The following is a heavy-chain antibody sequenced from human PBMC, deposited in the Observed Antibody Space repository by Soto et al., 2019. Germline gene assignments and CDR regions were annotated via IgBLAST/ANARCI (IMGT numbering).Heavy chain of an antibody. Sequence: EAQLAESGGGLVQPGESLRLSCVASGFIFSGHWMSWVRQTPEKGLEWVANIKQDGSNKYYVDSVRGRFTISRDNDKKVLFLEMNKLRAGDTAVYYWVGGGGAFDIWGQGTMVTVSS. CDR1: GFIFSGHW. CDR2: IKQDGSNK. CDR3: VGGGGAFDI. V-gene: IGHV3-7*04. J-gene: IGHJ3*02. D-gene: IGHD3-16*01.